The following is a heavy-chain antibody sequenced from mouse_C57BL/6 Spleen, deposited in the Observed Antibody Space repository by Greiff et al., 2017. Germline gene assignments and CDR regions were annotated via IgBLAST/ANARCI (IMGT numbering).Heavy chain of an antibody. CDR3: TTRQLRLLAWFAY. J-gene: IGHJ3*01. D-gene: IGHD3-2*02. Sequence: DVKLQESGAELVRPGASVKLSCTASGFNIKDYYMHWVKQRPEQGLEWIGRIDPEDGDTEYAPKFPGKATMTADTSSNTAYLQLSSLTSEDTAVYYCTTRQLRLLAWFAYWGQGTLVTVSA. CDR1: GFNIKDYY. CDR2: IDPEDGDT. V-gene: IGHV14-1*01.